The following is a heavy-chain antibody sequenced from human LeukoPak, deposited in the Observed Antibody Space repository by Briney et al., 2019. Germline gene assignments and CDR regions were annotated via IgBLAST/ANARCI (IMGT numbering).Heavy chain of an antibody. CDR1: GGSISSSSYY. D-gene: IGHD4-23*01. J-gene: IGHJ3*02. CDR3: ARGLGWSTTVVTPKFVGAFDI. Sequence: PSETLSLTCTVSGGSISSSSYYWGWIRQPPGKGLEWIGSIYYSGSTYYNPSLKSRVTISVDTSKNQFSLKLSSVTAADTAVYYCARGLGWSTTVVTPKFVGAFDIWGQGTMVTVSS. CDR2: IYYSGST. V-gene: IGHV4-39*07.